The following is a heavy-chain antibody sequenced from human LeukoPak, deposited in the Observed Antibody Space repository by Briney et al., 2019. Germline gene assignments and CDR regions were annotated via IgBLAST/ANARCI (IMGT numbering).Heavy chain of an antibody. CDR2: IYYSGST. V-gene: IGHV4-39*02. D-gene: IGHD1-7*01. CDR3: ARDYRITGTTFVWFDP. J-gene: IGHJ5*02. Sequence: SETLSLTCTVSGGSISSSSYYWGWIRQPPGKGLEWIGSIYYSGSTYYNPSLKSRVTISVDTSKNQFSLKLSSVTAADTAVYYCARDYRITGTTFVWFDPWGQGTLVTVSS. CDR1: GGSISSSSYY.